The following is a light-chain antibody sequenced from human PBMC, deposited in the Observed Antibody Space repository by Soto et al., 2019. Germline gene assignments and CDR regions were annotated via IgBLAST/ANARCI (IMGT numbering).Light chain of an antibody. CDR3: SSYTSSSPWV. V-gene: IGLV2-14*01. CDR1: SSDVGGYNY. J-gene: IGLJ3*02. Sequence: QSALTQPASVSGSPGQSITISCTGTSSDVGGYNYVSWYQQHPGKAPKLMIYEVTNRPSGVSNRFSGSKSGNTASLTISGLQAEDAADYYCSSYTSSSPWVFGGGTQLTVL. CDR2: EVT.